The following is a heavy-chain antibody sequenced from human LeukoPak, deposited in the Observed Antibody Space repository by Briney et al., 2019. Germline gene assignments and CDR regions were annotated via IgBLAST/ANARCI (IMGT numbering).Heavy chain of an antibody. V-gene: IGHV1-2*06. D-gene: IGHD3-10*01. CDR2: INPNSGGT. CDR1: GYTFTGYY. Sequence: GASVKVSCKASGYTFTGYYMHWVRQAPGQGLEWMGRINPNSGGTNYAQKFQGGVTMTRDTSISTAYMELRRLRSDDTAVYYCASHIWFGELLDVYWGQGTLVTVSS. J-gene: IGHJ4*02. CDR3: ASHIWFGELLDVY.